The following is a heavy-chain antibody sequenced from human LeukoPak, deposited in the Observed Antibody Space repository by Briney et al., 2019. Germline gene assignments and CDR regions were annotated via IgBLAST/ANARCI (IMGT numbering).Heavy chain of an antibody. CDR3: ARTSGYTFDY. J-gene: IGHJ4*02. CDR2: ISPSGGST. V-gene: IGHV1-46*01. CDR1: GGTFSSYA. D-gene: IGHD3-22*01. Sequence: GASVKVSCKASGGTFSSYAISWVRQAPGQGLEWMGIISPSGGSTTYAQKFQDRVTMTRDTSTSTVYMELSSLRSEDTAVYYCARTSGYTFDYWGQGTLVTVSS.